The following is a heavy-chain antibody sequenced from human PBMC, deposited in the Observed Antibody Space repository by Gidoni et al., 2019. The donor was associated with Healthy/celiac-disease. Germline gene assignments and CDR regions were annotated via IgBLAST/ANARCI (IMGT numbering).Heavy chain of an antibody. D-gene: IGHD3-22*01. CDR1: GFTFSSYA. CDR2: ISGSGGST. J-gene: IGHJ4*02. V-gene: IGHV3-23*01. CDR3: AKASRYYYDSSGYPLDY. Sequence: EVQLLESGGGLVPPGGSLRLSCAASGFTFSSYAMSWVRQAPGKGLEWVSAISGSGGSTYYADSVKGRFTISRDNSKNTLYLQMNSLRAEDTAVYYCAKASRYYYDSSGYPLDYWGQGTLVTVSS.